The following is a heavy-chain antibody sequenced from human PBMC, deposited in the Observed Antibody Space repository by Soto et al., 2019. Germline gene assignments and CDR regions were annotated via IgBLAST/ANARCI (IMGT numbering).Heavy chain of an antibody. J-gene: IGHJ4*02. V-gene: IGHV3-15*01. CDR1: GITFNTAW. CDR2: IKGKPDGGAT. CDR3: TAGSPFNY. Sequence: VGSLRLSCAASGITFNTAWLTWVRQAPGKGLEWVGRIKGKPDGGATDYAAPVEGRFTTSRDDSQNTVFLQMNSLKTDDTAVYYCTAGSPFNYWGPGTLVTVSS.